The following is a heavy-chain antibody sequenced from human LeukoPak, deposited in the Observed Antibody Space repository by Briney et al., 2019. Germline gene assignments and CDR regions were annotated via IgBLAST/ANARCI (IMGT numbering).Heavy chain of an antibody. CDR3: ARLRVVLRAFGI. CDR2: IYYSGST. Sequence: ETLSLTCTVSGGSISSSSYYWGWIRQPPGKGLEWIGSIYYSGSTYYNPSLKSRVTISVDRSKNQFSLKLSSVTAADTAVYYCARLRVVLRAFGIWGQGTMVTVSS. V-gene: IGHV4-39*07. J-gene: IGHJ3*02. CDR1: GGSISSSSYY. D-gene: IGHD3-3*01.